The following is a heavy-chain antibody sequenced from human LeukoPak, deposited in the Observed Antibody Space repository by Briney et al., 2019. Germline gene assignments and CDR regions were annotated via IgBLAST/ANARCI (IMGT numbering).Heavy chain of an antibody. J-gene: IGHJ5*02. V-gene: IGHV1-8*03. CDR2: MNPNSGNT. Sequence: GASVKVSCKASGYTFTSYDINWVRQATGQGLEWMGWMNPNSGNTGYAQKFQGRVTITRNTSISTAYMELSSLRSDDTAVYYCARAQGLGYNWFDPWGQGTLVTVSS. CDR3: ARAQGLGYNWFDP. D-gene: IGHD6-19*01. CDR1: GYTFTSYD.